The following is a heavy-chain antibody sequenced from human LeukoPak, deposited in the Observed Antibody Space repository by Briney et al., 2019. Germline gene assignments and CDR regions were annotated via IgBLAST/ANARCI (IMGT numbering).Heavy chain of an antibody. Sequence: GGSLSLSCAASGITFSSYEMNWVRQAPGKGLEWVSYISNSGSTIYYADSVKGRFTIARDNAKNSLYLQMNSLRAEDTAVYYCAREETNGDFDYWGQGTLVTVSS. CDR2: ISNSGSTI. J-gene: IGHJ4*02. D-gene: IGHD4-17*01. CDR3: AREETNGDFDY. CDR1: GITFSSYE. V-gene: IGHV3-48*03.